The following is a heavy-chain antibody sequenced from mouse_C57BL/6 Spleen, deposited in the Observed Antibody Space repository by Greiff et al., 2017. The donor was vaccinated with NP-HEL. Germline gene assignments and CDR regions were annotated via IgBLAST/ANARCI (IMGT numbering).Heavy chain of an antibody. V-gene: IGHV5-6*01. CDR1: GFTFSSYG. Sequence: EVKVVESGGDLVKPGGSLKLSCAASGFTFSSYGMSWVCQTPDKRLEWVATISSGGSYTYYPDSVKGRFTISRDNAKNTLYLQMGSLKAEDTAMYYCARDFDYWGQGTTLTVSS. J-gene: IGHJ2*01. CDR3: ARDFDY. CDR2: ISSGGSYT.